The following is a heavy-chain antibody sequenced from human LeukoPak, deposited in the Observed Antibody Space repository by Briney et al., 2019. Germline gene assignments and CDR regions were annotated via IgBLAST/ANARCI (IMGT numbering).Heavy chain of an antibody. J-gene: IGHJ3*02. Sequence: GSLRLSCAASGFTFSSYSMNWVRQAPGKGLDWFSSISSSSSYIYYADSVKGRFTISRDNAKNSLYLQMNSLRAEDTAVYYCAREAGTTVEGVAFDIWGQGTMVTVSS. CDR1: GFTFSSYS. CDR3: AREAGTTVEGVAFDI. V-gene: IGHV3-21*01. D-gene: IGHD4-23*01. CDR2: ISSSSSYI.